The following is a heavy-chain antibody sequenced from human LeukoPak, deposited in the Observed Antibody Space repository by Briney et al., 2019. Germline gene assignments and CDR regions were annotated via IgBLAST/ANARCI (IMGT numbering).Heavy chain of an antibody. CDR2: ISYGGSNK. V-gene: IGHV3-30*04. J-gene: IGHJ3*01. CDR1: GFTFSSYA. D-gene: IGHD1-26*01. CDR3: AKGRWEPLREERNAFDV. Sequence: GRSLRLSCAASGFTFSSYAMHWVRQAPGKGLEWVAIISYGGSNKYYADSVKGRFTISRDDSKYTLSLQMNSLRPEDTAVYYCAKGRWEPLREERNAFDVWGQGTTVSVGS.